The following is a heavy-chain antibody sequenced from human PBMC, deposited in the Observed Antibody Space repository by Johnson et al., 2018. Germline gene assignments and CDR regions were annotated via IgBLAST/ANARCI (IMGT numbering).Heavy chain of an antibody. CDR2: ISWNSGSI. CDR1: GFTFDDYA. CDR3: AKDNEYSSSSGDYYYMDV. J-gene: IGHJ6*03. Sequence: VQLVQSGGGLVQPGRSLRLSCAASGFTFDDYAMHWVRQAPGKGLEWVSGISWNSGSIGYADSVKGRFTISRDNAKNSLYLQMNSLRAEDTAFYYCAKDNEYSSSSGDYYYMDVWGKGTTVTVSS. D-gene: IGHD6-6*01. V-gene: IGHV3-9*01.